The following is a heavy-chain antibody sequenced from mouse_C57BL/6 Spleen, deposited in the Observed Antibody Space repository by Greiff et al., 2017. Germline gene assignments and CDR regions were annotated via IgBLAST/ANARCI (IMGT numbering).Heavy chain of an antibody. D-gene: IGHD1-1*02. CDR3: ARRVVNAMDY. CDR1: GFTFSSYA. Sequence: EVHLVESGGGLVKPGGSLKLSCAASGFTFSSYAMSWVRQTPEKRLEWVATISDGGSYTYYPDNVKGRFTISRDNAKNNLYLQMSHLKSEDTAMYYCARRVVNAMDYWGQGTSVTVSS. V-gene: IGHV5-4*01. CDR2: ISDGGSYT. J-gene: IGHJ4*01.